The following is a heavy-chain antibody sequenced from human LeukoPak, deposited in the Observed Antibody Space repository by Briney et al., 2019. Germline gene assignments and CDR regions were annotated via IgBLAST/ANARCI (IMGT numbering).Heavy chain of an antibody. V-gene: IGHV5-51*01. Sequence: GESLKISCKGSGYIFTIYWIAWVRQMPGKGLEYMGAIYPGDSDTRYSPSFQGQVTISADKSISTAYLQWSSLKASDTAMYYYARGPLASGSHFDYWGQGTLVTVSS. D-gene: IGHD1-26*01. CDR3: ARGPLASGSHFDY. CDR1: GYIFTIYW. J-gene: IGHJ4*02. CDR2: IYPGDSDT.